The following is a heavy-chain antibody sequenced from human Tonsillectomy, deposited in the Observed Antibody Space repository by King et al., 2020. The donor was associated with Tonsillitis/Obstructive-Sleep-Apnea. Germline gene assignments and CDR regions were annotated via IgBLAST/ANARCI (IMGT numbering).Heavy chain of an antibody. J-gene: IGHJ4*02. Sequence: VQLVESGSELKKSGASVKVSCTASAYTFTNYAMNWVRQAPGQRLEWMGWINTNTGNPTYAQGFTGRFVFSLDTSVSTAYLQINSLKAEDTAVYYWARAICSYSNYVFDYWGQGTLVTVSS. CDR3: ARAICSYSNYVFDY. CDR2: INTNTGNP. CDR1: AYTFTNYA. V-gene: IGHV7-4-1*02. D-gene: IGHD4-11*01.